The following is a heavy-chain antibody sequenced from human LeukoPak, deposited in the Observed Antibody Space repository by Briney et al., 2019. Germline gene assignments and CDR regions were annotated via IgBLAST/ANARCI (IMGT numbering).Heavy chain of an antibody. V-gene: IGHV1-2*02. CDR1: GYTFTGYY. Sequence: ASVKVSCKASGYTFTGYYMHWVRQAPGQGPEWMGWINPNSGGTNYAQKFQGRVTMTRDTSISTAYMELSRLRSDDTAVYYCARWASGIAVAGHFDYWGQGTLVTVSS. J-gene: IGHJ4*02. CDR2: INPNSGGT. CDR3: ARWASGIAVAGHFDY. D-gene: IGHD6-19*01.